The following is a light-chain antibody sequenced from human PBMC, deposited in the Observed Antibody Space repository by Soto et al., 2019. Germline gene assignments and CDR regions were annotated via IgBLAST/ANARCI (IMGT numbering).Light chain of an antibody. J-gene: IGKJ2*01. V-gene: IGKV3-15*01. CDR2: RAS. CDR3: QQYNNWPYT. Sequence: EIVMTQSPATLSVSPGERATLSCRASQSVSSNLAWYQQKPGQAPRLLIYRASTRATGIPARFSGSGSGTEFTLTISSLQSEDFAAYYCQQYNNWPYTFGQGTKLEIK. CDR1: QSVSSN.